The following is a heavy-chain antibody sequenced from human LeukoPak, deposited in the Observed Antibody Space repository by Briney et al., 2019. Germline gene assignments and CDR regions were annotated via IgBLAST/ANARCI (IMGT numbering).Heavy chain of an antibody. D-gene: IGHD4-17*01. CDR2: IYPGDSDS. J-gene: IGHJ4*02. CDR1: GYPFSNYW. Sequence: GGSLKISFKVSGYPFSNYWIGWGRQMPGKGVEWMGIIYPGDSDSRYSPSFQGQVTISVDKSISTAYLQCSSLRASDTAMYYCARSMTTVTPFDYWGQGTLVTVSS. CDR3: ARSMTTVTPFDY. V-gene: IGHV5-51*01.